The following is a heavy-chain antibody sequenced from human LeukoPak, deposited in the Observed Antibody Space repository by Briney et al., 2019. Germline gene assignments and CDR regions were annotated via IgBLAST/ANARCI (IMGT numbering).Heavy chain of an antibody. CDR3: ARDLYRRQHLGLIDS. J-gene: IGHJ4*02. D-gene: IGHD6-13*01. V-gene: IGHV3-21*01. CDR2: ISSSSGYI. CDR1: GFTLSRYT. Sequence: GGSLRLSCAASGFTLSRYTMNWVRQAPGKGLEWVSSISSSSGYIYYADSVKGRFTISRDNAKNSLYLQMNSLRADDTAVYSCARDLYRRQHLGLIDSWGQGTRVTVSS.